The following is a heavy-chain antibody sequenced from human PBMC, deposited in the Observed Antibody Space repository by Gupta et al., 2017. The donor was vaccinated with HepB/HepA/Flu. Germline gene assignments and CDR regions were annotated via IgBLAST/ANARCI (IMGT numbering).Heavy chain of an antibody. CDR3: ARDGNYGVRLYYNDMDV. CDR1: GGSFSGYY. V-gene: IGHV4-34*01. J-gene: IGHJ6*03. D-gene: IGHD1-7*01. Sequence: QVQLQQWGAGLLKPSETLSLTCAVYGGSFSGYYWTWIRQSPGKGLEWIGEINHTGSTNYNPSLKSRVTISVDTSKNQFSLKLRSVTAADTAVYYCARDGNYGVRLYYNDMDVWGKGTTVTVSS. CDR2: INHTGST.